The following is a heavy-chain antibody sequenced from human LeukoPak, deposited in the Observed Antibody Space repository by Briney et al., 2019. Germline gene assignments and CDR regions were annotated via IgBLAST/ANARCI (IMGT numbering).Heavy chain of an antibody. J-gene: IGHJ4*02. CDR1: GFTFSSYW. CDR2: INSDGSST. D-gene: IGHD6-19*01. CDR3: ARGNGGWYWGFDH. V-gene: IGHV3-74*01. Sequence: PGGSLRLSCAASGFTFSSYWMHWVRQAPGKGLVWVSRINSDGSSTSYAGSVKGRFTISRDNAKNTLYLQMNSLRAEDTAVYYCARGNGGWYWGFDHWGQGTLVTVSS.